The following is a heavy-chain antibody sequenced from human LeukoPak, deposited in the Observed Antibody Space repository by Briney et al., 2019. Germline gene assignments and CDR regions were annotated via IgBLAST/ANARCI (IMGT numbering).Heavy chain of an antibody. J-gene: IGHJ4*02. Sequence: GGSLTLSCAASGLTFSRYNMNWVRQAPGKGLEWVSSIGTSSNNIYYTDSVKGRFTISRDNAKNSLYLQVDSLRVEDTAVYFCAIRTVGNYALDYWGQGTLVTVSS. V-gene: IGHV3-21*01. D-gene: IGHD1-7*01. CDR3: AIRTVGNYALDY. CDR1: GLTFSRYN. CDR2: IGTSSNNI.